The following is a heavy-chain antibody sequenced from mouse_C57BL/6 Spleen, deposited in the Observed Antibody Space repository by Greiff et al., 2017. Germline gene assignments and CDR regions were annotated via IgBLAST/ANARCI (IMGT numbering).Heavy chain of an antibody. D-gene: IGHD2-5*01. Sequence: EVQVVESGGGLVKPGGSLKLSCAASGFTFSSYTMSWVRQTPEKRLEWVATISGGGGNTYYPDSVKGRFTISRDNAKNTLYLQMSSLRSEDTALYYCARPYYSNYDAWFAYWGQGTLVTVSA. CDR1: GFTFSSYT. J-gene: IGHJ3*01. CDR2: ISGGGGNT. V-gene: IGHV5-9*01. CDR3: ARPYYSNYDAWFAY.